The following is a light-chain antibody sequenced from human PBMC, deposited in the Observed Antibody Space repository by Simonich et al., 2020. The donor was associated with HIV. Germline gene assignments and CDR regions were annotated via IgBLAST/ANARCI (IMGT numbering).Light chain of an antibody. Sequence: EIVMTQSPVTLSVSPGERATLSCRASQSVSSNLAWYQQKPGQAPRLVISGASTRATGIPARFSGSGSGTEFTLTISSLQAEDVAVYYCQQYYSTPYTFGQGTKLEIK. CDR2: GAS. CDR1: QSVSSN. V-gene: IGKV3-15*01. CDR3: QQYYSTPYT. J-gene: IGKJ2*01.